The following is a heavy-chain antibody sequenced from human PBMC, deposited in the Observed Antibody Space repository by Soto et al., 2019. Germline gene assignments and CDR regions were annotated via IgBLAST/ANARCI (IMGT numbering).Heavy chain of an antibody. CDR3: ARGDYYDTSGPFSDAFDI. D-gene: IGHD3-22*01. Sequence: GGSVRLSCAASGFTFSSYVMSWVRQAPGKGLEWVSAISGSGGSTYYADSVKGRFTISRDNSKNTLYLQMDSLRPEDTAVYFCARGDYYDTSGPFSDAFDIWGQGTMVTVSS. CDR1: GFTFSSYV. J-gene: IGHJ3*02. CDR2: ISGSGGST. V-gene: IGHV3-23*01.